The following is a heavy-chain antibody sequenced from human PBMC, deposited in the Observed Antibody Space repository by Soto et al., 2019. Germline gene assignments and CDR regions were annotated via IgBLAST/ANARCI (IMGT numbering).Heavy chain of an antibody. Sequence: TSETLSLTCTVSGGSISSSSYYWGWIRQPPGKGLEWIGSIYYSGSTYYNPSLKSRVTISVDTSKNQFSLKLSSVTAADTAVYYCARGRLGYCISTSCYPNWFDPWGQGTLVTVS. CDR3: ARGRLGYCISTSCYPNWFDP. CDR2: IYYSGST. D-gene: IGHD2-2*01. J-gene: IGHJ5*02. CDR1: GGSISSSSYY. V-gene: IGHV4-39*01.